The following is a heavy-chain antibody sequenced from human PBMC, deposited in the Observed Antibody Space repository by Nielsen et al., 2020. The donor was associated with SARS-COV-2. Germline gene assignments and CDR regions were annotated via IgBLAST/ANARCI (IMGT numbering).Heavy chain of an antibody. CDR1: GGSFSGYY. D-gene: IGHD1-1*01. CDR3: ASSSAQLEHFDY. V-gene: IGHV4-34*01. J-gene: IGHJ4*02. CDR2: INHSGST. Sequence: SETLSLTCAVYGGSFSGYYWSWIRQPPGKGLEWIGEINHSGSTYYNPSLKSRVTISVDRSKNQFSLKLNSVTAADTAVYYCASSSAQLEHFDYWGQGTLVTVSS.